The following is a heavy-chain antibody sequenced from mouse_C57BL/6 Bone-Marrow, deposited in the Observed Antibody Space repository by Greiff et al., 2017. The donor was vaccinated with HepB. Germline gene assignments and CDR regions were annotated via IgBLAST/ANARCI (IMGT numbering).Heavy chain of an antibody. V-gene: IGHV1-55*01. CDR1: GYTFTSYW. CDR2: IYPGSGST. CDR3: ARDPVVDWYFDV. Sequence: VQLQQSGAELVKPGASVKMSCKASGYTFTSYWITWVKQRPGQGLEWIGDIYPGSGSTNYNEKFKSKATLTVDTSSSTAYMQLRSLTSEDSAVYYCARDPVVDWYFDVWGTGTTVTVSS. D-gene: IGHD1-1*01. J-gene: IGHJ1*03.